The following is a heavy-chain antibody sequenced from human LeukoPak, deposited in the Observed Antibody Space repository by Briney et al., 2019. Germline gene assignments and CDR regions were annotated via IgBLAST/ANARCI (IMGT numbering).Heavy chain of an antibody. D-gene: IGHD2-2*01. Sequence: GGSLRLSCAASGFTFSHFWMSWVSQAPGKGLEWVGFIRSKTYGGTTEYAASVKGRFTISRDDSKSIAYLQMNSLETEDTAVYYCAKPATSILIYFDSWGQGTLVTVSS. CDR3: AKPATSILIYFDS. V-gene: IGHV3-49*04. CDR1: GFTFSHFW. CDR2: IRSKTYGGTT. J-gene: IGHJ4*02.